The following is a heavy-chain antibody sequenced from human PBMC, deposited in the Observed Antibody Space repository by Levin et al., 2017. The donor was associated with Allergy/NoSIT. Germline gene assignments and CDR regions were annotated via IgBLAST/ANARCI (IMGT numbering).Heavy chain of an antibody. CDR3: ARSTYYDFWSGDWGYYYYGMDV. CDR2: IYYSGST. J-gene: IGHJ6*02. D-gene: IGHD3-3*01. V-gene: IGHV4-59*08. Sequence: SETLSLTCTVSGGSISSYYWSWIRQPPGKGLEWIGYIYYSGSTNYNPSLKSRVTISVDTSKNQFSLKLSSVTAADTAVYYCARSTYYDFWSGDWGYYYYGMDVWGQGTTVTVSS. CDR1: GGSISSYY.